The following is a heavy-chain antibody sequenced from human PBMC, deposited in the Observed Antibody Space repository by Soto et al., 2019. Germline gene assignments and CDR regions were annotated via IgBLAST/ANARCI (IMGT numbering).Heavy chain of an antibody. CDR1: GFTFSSYG. J-gene: IGHJ6*02. CDR3: ATSNGGTYYYYYGMDV. CDR2: ISYDGSNK. V-gene: IGHV3-30*03. D-gene: IGHD1-26*01. Sequence: QVPLVESGGGVVQPGRSLRLSCAASGFTFSSYGMHWVRQAPGKGLEWVAVISYDGSNKYYADSVKGRFTISRDNSKNTLDLQMNSLRAEDTAVYYCATSNGGTYYYYYGMDVWGQGTTVTVSS.